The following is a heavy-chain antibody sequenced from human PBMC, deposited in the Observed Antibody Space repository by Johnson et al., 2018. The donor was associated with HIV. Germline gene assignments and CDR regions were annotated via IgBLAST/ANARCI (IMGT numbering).Heavy chain of an antibody. D-gene: IGHD3-22*01. V-gene: IGHV3-20*04. CDR3: ARPLYYYDSSGSYTPSHAFDI. CDR1: GFTFDDYG. J-gene: IGHJ3*02. CDR2: INWNGGRT. Sequence: EVQLLESGGGVVRPGGSLRLSCAVSGFTFDDYGMTWVRQAPGKGLEWVSGINWNGGRTGYADSVKGRFTISRDNAKNSLYLQMNSLRAEDTALYFCARPLYYYDSSGSYTPSHAFDIWGQGTMVTVSS.